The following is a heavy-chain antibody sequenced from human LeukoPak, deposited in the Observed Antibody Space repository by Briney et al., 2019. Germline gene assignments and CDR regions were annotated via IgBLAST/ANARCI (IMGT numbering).Heavy chain of an antibody. CDR1: GGSISSYY. J-gene: IGHJ3*02. CDR3: ARGLKPAYYDILTGIGGRAFDI. V-gene: IGHV4-59*01. CDR2: IYYSGST. D-gene: IGHD3-9*01. Sequence: SETLSLTCTVSGGSISSYYWSWIRQPPGKGLEWIGYIYYSGSTNYNPSLKSRVTISVDTSKNQFSLRLSSVTAADTAVYYCARGLKPAYYDILTGIGGRAFDIWGQGTMVTVSS.